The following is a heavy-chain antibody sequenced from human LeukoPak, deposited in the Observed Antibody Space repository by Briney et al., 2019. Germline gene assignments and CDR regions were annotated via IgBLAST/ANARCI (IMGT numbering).Heavy chain of an antibody. D-gene: IGHD3-22*01. Sequence: ASVKVSCKASGYTFTSYGISWVRQAPGQGLEWMGWISAYNGNTNYAQKLQGRVTMTTDTSTSTAYMELRSLRSDDTAVYYCARAYYYDSSGCLDRLFDYWGQGTLVTVSS. J-gene: IGHJ4*02. CDR3: ARAYYYDSSGCLDRLFDY. CDR1: GYTFTSYG. V-gene: IGHV1-18*01. CDR2: ISAYNGNT.